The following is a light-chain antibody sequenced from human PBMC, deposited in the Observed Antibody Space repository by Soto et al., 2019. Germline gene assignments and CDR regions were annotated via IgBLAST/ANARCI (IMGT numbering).Light chain of an antibody. CDR1: QSVSSSY. J-gene: IGKJ2*02. CDR3: QQYGSSPLCT. CDR2: GAS. V-gene: IGKV3-20*01. Sequence: EIVLTQSPGTLSLSPGERATLSCRASQSVSSSYLAWYQHKPGQAPRLLIYGASSRATGIPDRFSGSGSGTDFTLTISRLEPEDFAVYYCQQYGSSPLCTFGQGTKLETK.